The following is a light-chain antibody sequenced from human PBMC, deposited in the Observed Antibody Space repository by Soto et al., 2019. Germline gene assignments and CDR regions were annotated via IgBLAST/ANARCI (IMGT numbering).Light chain of an antibody. CDR3: CSYADNYSYV. V-gene: IGLV2-8*01. CDR2: EVS. J-gene: IGLJ1*01. CDR1: SSDVGGYNH. Sequence: QSVLTQPPSASGSPGQSVTISCTGTSSDVGGYNHVAWYQQHPGKAPKVMIYEVSKRPSGVPDRFSGSKSGNTASLTISGLQAEDEADYYCCSYADNYSYVFGTGTKVTVL.